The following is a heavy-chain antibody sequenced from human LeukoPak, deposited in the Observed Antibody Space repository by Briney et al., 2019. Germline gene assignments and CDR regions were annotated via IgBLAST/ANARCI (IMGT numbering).Heavy chain of an antibody. CDR3: ARGADCGSDCSSRRRDFDY. CDR2: IYSGGGT. J-gene: IGHJ4*02. Sequence: GGSLRISCAASGFNVNTNYMTWVRQAPGKGLKWVSIIYSGGGTYYADSVKGRFTISRDNSKNTLYLQMNSLRSEDTAVYYCARGADCGSDCSSRRRDFDYWGQGTLVTVSS. D-gene: IGHD2-21*01. V-gene: IGHV3-66*02. CDR1: GFNVNTNY.